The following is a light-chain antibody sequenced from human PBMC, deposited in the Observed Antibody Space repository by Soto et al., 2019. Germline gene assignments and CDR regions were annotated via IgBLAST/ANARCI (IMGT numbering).Light chain of an antibody. J-gene: IGKJ1*01. V-gene: IGKV1-5*03. CDR3: QHHHCSAGG. Sequence: ITCRASQTISSWLAWYQQKPGKAPKLLIYKASTLKSGVPSRFSGSGPGTEYALGLRTLQSDDSAPYNCQHHHCSAGGFGQGTTGDIK. CDR1: QTISSW. CDR2: KAS.